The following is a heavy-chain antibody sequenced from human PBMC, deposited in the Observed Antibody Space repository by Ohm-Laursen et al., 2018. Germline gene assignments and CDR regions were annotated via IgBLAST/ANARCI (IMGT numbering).Heavy chain of an antibody. Sequence: SLRLSCAASRFSFSDYYMSWIRQAPGKGLECISYISSRGTTIYYADSVKGRFTISRDNSKNTLYLQMNSLRAEDTAVYYCAKSYGIYYYYGMDVWGQGTTVTVSS. J-gene: IGHJ6*02. CDR2: ISSRGTTI. CDR1: RFSFSDYY. V-gene: IGHV3-11*01. CDR3: AKSYGIYYYYGMDV. D-gene: IGHD4-17*01.